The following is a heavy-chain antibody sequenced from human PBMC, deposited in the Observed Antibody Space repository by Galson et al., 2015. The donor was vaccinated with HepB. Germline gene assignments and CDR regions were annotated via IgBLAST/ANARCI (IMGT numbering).Heavy chain of an antibody. Sequence: SLRLSCAASGFTISTYGMHWVRQAPGKGLEWVGVIWYDGSNKYYGESVKGRFTLSRDNSKNMVYLQMNSLRAEDTAVYYCAKEVGYSSSWFQGHHYYGMDVWGQGTTVTVSS. V-gene: IGHV3-33*06. CDR3: AKEVGYSSSWFQGHHYYGMDV. D-gene: IGHD6-13*01. J-gene: IGHJ6*02. CDR1: GFTISTYG. CDR2: IWYDGSNK.